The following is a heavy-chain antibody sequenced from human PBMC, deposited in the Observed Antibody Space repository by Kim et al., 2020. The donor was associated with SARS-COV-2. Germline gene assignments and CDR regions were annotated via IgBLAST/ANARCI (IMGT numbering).Heavy chain of an antibody. J-gene: IGHJ3*02. CDR1: GGSINSSY. D-gene: IGHD2-15*01. V-gene: IGHV4-59*01. CDR2: VFYSGRT. CDR3: ARAMTWVAQTNDAFDI. Sequence: SETLSLTCSVSGGSINSSYWSWIRQPPGKGLEWIGYVFYSGRTKYNPSLKSPVAISVDTSKNQFSLKLSSVTAADTAVYYCARAMTWVAQTNDAFDIWGQGTLVTVSS.